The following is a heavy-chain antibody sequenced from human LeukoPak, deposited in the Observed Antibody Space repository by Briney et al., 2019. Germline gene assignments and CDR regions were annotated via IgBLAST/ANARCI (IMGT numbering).Heavy chain of an antibody. Sequence: GGSLRLSCSASGFTVSSTYMSWVRQAPGRGLEWVSVFYSGDTTYYANSVKGRFTISRDNSKNMLYLQMNSLRAEDTPVYYCARRLLTGYYEFWGQGTLVTVSS. J-gene: IGHJ4*02. CDR2: FYSGDTT. D-gene: IGHD3-9*01. V-gene: IGHV3-66*01. CDR3: ARRLLTGYYEF. CDR1: GFTVSSTY.